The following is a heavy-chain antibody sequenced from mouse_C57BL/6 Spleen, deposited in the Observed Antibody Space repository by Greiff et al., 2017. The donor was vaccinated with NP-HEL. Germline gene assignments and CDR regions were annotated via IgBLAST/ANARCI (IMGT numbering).Heavy chain of an antibody. CDR3: ARQGWAWFAY. Sequence: EVKLVESGGDLVKPGGSLKLSCAASGFTFSSYGMSWVRQTPDKRLEWVATISSGGSYTYYPDSVKGRFTISRDNAKNTLYLQMSSLKSEDTAMYYCARQGWAWFAYWGQGTLVTVSA. CDR2: ISSGGSYT. D-gene: IGHD1-1*02. J-gene: IGHJ3*01. CDR1: GFTFSSYG. V-gene: IGHV5-6*01.